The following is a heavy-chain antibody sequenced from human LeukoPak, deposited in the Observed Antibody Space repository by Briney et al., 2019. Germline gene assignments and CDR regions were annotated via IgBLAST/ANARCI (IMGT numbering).Heavy chain of an antibody. CDR1: GGSISSSSYY. D-gene: IGHD2-21*01. V-gene: IGHV4-39*01. J-gene: IGHJ3*02. CDR2: IYYSGST. Sequence: SETLSLTCTVSGGSISSSSYYWGWIRQPPGKGLEWIGSIYYSGSTYYNPSLKSRVTISVDTSKNQFSLKLSSVTAADTAVYYCARTLQLWFQEPDAFDIWGQGTMVTVSS. CDR3: ARTLQLWFQEPDAFDI.